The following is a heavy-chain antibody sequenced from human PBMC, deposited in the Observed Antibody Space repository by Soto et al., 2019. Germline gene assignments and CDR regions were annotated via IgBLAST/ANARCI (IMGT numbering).Heavy chain of an antibody. V-gene: IGHV1-2*04. CDR2: INPNSGGT. CDR3: ARGVRISVYELFLAFDI. D-gene: IGHD5-12*01. Sequence: QVQLVQSGAEVKKPGASVKVSCKASGYTFTGYYMHWVRQAPGQGLEWMGWINPNSGGTNYAQKFQGWVTMTWNTSISTAYMELSRLRSDDTAVYYCARGVRISVYELFLAFDIWGQGTMVTVSS. J-gene: IGHJ3*02. CDR1: GYTFTGYY.